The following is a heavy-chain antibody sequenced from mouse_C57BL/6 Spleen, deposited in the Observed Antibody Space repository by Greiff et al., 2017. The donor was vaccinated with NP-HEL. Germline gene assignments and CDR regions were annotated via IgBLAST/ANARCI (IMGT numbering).Heavy chain of an antibody. V-gene: IGHV1-52*01. J-gene: IGHJ3*01. CDR1: GYTFTSYW. D-gene: IGHD2-1*01. CDR2: IDPSDSGT. CDR3: AYSTWFAY. Sequence: QVQLQQPGAELVRPGSSVKLSCKASGYTFTSYWMHWVKQRPIQGLEWIGNIDPSDSGTHYNQKFKDKATLTVDKSSSTAYMQLSSLTSEDSAVYYCAYSTWFAYWGQGTLVTVSA.